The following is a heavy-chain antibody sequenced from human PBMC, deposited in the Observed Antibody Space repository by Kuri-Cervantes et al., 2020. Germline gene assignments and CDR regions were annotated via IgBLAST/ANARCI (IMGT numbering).Heavy chain of an antibody. Sequence: GESLKISCAASGFTVSSNYMSWVRQAPGKGLEWVSVIYSGGSTYYADSVKGRFTISRDNSKNTLYLQMNSLRAKDTAVYYCARDSEYFDWLLPAGYYYGMDVWGQGTTVTVSS. CDR3: ARDSEYFDWLLPAGYYYGMDV. J-gene: IGHJ6*02. CDR1: GFTVSSNY. CDR2: IYSGGST. D-gene: IGHD3-9*01. V-gene: IGHV3-66*01.